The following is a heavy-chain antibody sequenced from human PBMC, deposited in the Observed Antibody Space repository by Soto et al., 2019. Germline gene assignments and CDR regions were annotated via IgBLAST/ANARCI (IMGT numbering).Heavy chain of an antibody. Sequence: SVKVSCKASGGTFSSYAISWVRQAPGQGLEWMGGIIPIFGTANYAQKFQGRVTITADESTSTAYMELSSLRSEDTAVYYCARAGYPMNAFDIWGQGTMVTVSS. V-gene: IGHV1-69*13. CDR3: ARAGYPMNAFDI. J-gene: IGHJ3*02. CDR1: GGTFSSYA. CDR2: IIPIFGTA. D-gene: IGHD5-12*01.